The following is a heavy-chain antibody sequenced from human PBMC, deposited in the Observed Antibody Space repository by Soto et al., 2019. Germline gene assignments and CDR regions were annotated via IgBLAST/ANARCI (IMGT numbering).Heavy chain of an antibody. CDR3: ARDSRRILFGVVITNYYYYGMDV. Sequence: ASVKVSCKASGYTFTGYYMHWVRQAPAQGLEWMGWINPNSGGTNYAQNFKGWVTMTRDTSISTAYMELIKLRSDDTAVYYCARDSRRILFGVVITNYYYYGMDVSGQGTTVTVSS. D-gene: IGHD3-3*01. J-gene: IGHJ6*02. CDR1: GYTFTGYY. CDR2: INPNSGGT. V-gene: IGHV1-2*04.